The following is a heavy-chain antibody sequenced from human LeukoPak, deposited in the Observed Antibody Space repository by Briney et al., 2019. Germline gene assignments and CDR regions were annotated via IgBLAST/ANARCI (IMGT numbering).Heavy chain of an antibody. CDR3: AKYIVQGCSSTSCSPGAFDI. Sequence: GGSLRLSCEASGFTFEDYGMTWVRQHPGRGLEYVAEINWNGDNPVYENSLRARITISRNNAKNSLYLQMNSLRAEHMALYYCAKYIVQGCSSTSCSPGAFDIWGQGTMVTVSS. V-gene: IGHV3-20*04. CDR1: GFTFEDYG. CDR2: INWNGDNP. J-gene: IGHJ3*02. D-gene: IGHD2-2*01.